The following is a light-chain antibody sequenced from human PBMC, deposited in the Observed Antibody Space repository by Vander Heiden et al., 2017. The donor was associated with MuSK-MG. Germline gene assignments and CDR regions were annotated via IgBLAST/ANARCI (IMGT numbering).Light chain of an antibody. CDR3: QQSDSTPLT. CDR2: AAS. Sequence: DIQMTQSPSSLSASVGDRVPITCRASQYISNYLTWYHQKPGKAPKLLIYAASSLQSGVPSRFSGSGSGTEFTLTISSLQPEDSATYYCQQSDSTPLTFGGGTKVQIK. CDR1: QYISNY. V-gene: IGKV1-39*01. J-gene: IGKJ4*01.